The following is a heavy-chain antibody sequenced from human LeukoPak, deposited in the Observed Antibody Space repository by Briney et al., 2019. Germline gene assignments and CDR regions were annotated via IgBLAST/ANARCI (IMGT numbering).Heavy chain of an antibody. D-gene: IGHD4-17*01. V-gene: IGHV1-18*01. J-gene: IGHJ5*02. CDR3: ARGGPSDYGVFNWFDP. CDR1: GYTFTSYG. CDR2: VSAYNGNT. Sequence: ASVKVSCKASGYTFTSYGISWVRQAPGQGLEWMGWVSAYNGNTNYAQKLQGRATMTTDTSTSTAYMELRSLRSDDTAVYYCARGGPSDYGVFNWFDPWGQGTLVTVSS.